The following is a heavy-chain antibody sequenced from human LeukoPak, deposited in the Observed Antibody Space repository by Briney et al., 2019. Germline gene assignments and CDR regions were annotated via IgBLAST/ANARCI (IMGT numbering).Heavy chain of an antibody. Sequence: PGGSLRLSCAASGFTFSSYWMHWVRQAPGKGLVWVSRINSDGTSTSYADSVKGRFTISRDNAKNTLYLQMNSLRAEDTAVYHCARGGYSNSGGYCKDSWGQGTLVTVSS. CDR2: INSDGTST. CDR3: ARGGYSNSGGYCKDS. D-gene: IGHD3-10*01. CDR1: GFTFSSYW. J-gene: IGHJ4*02. V-gene: IGHV3-74*01.